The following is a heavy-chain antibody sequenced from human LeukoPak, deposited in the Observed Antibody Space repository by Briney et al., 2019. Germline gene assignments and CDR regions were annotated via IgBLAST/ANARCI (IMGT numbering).Heavy chain of an antibody. V-gene: IGHV3-23*03. CDR3: AKDPSSAYYLEYLHH. J-gene: IGHJ1*01. D-gene: IGHD3-22*01. Sequence: GGSLRLSCAASGFTFSNYAMSWVRQAPGKGLEWVSVIYSGGSTYYADSVKGRFTISRDNSKNTLYLQMNSLRAEDTAMFYCAKDPSSAYYLEYLHHWGQGTLVTVSS. CDR1: GFTFSNYA. CDR2: IYSGGST.